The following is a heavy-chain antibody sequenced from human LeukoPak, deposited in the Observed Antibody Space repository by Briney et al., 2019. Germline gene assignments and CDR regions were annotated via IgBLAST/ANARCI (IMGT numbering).Heavy chain of an antibody. CDR2: ISAYNGNT. CDR3: ARSSIIAAAGPYYFDY. CDR1: GYTFTSYG. Sequence: ASVKVSCKASGYTFTSYGISWVRQAPGQGLEWMGWISAYNGNTNYAQKFQGRVTITADKSTSTAYMELSSLRSEDTAVYYCARSSIIAAAGPYYFDYWSQGTLVTVSS. D-gene: IGHD6-13*01. J-gene: IGHJ4*02. V-gene: IGHV1-18*01.